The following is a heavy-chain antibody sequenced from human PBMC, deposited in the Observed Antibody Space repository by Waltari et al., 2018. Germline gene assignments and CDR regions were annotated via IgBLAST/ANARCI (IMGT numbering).Heavy chain of an antibody. V-gene: IGHV4-34*01. CDR2: INHSGST. CDR1: GGSFSGYY. D-gene: IGHD1-26*01. CDR3: ASGANYYYGMDV. J-gene: IGHJ6*02. Sequence: QVQLQQWGAGLLKPSETLSLTCAVYGGSFSGYYWSWIRQPPGKGLEWIGEINHSGSTNDNPSLKSRVTISVDTSKNQFSLKLSSVTAADTAVYYCASGANYYYGMDVWGQGTTVTVSS.